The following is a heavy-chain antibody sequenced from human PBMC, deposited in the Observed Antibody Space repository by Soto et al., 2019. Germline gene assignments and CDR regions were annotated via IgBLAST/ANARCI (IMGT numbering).Heavy chain of an antibody. Sequence: GSLRLSCAAPGFTFSSYAMSWVRQAPGKGLEWVSAISGSGGSTYYADSVKGRFTISRDNSKNTLYPQMNSLRAEDTAVYYCAKDPDDSSGYPLLGDWFDPWGQGTLVTVSS. CDR3: AKDPDDSSGYPLLGDWFDP. J-gene: IGHJ5*02. CDR2: ISGSGGST. D-gene: IGHD3-22*01. CDR1: GFTFSSYA. V-gene: IGHV3-23*01.